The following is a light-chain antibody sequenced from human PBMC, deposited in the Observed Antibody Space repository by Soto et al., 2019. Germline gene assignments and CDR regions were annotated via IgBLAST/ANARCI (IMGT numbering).Light chain of an antibody. J-gene: IGLJ2*01. CDR2: LNSDGSH. V-gene: IGLV4-69*01. CDR1: SGHSSYA. CDR3: QTLGTDTVV. Sequence: QSVLTQSPSASASLGASVKLTCTLSSGHSSYAIAWHHQQPEKGPRYLMKLNSDGSHNKGDGIPDRFSGSSSGAERYLTISGLQSWDEADYYCQTLGTDTVVFGGGTKLAVL.